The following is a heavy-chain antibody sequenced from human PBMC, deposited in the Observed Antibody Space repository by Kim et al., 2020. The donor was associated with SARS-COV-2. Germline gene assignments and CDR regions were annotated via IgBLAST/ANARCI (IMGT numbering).Heavy chain of an antibody. CDR3: AGLEAYSFDAGTIDR. Sequence: NPSLKSRGSISVDTSKNQFSLKLSSVTAADTAVYYCAGLEAYSFDAGTIDRWGQGTLVIVSS. J-gene: IGHJ5*02. D-gene: IGHD6-13*01. V-gene: IGHV4-39*01.